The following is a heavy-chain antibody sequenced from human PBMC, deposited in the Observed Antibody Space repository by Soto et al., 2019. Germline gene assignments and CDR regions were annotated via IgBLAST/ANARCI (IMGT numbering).Heavy chain of an antibody. D-gene: IGHD6-19*01. CDR3: ARNAPSQTQKYSSGPFDY. Sequence: PGESLKISCKGSGYSFTSYWIGWVRQMPGKGLEWMGIIYPGDSDTRYSPSFQGQVTISADKSISTAYLQWSSLKASDTAMYYCARNAPSQTQKYSSGPFDYWGQGTLVTVSS. CDR1: GYSFTSYW. J-gene: IGHJ4*02. CDR2: IYPGDSDT. V-gene: IGHV5-51*01.